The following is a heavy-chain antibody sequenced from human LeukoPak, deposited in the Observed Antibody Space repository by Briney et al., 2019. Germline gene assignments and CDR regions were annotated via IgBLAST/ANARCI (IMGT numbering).Heavy chain of an antibody. V-gene: IGHV1-46*01. CDR2: INPSGGST. D-gene: IGHD4-11*01. Sequence: ASVKVSCKASGYTFTSYGISWVRQAPGQGLEWMGIINPSGGSTSYAQKFQGRVTMTRDTSTSTVYMELSSLRSEDTAVYYCARGNSIYSRFYYYYGMDVWGQGTTVTVSS. J-gene: IGHJ6*02. CDR1: GYTFTSYG. CDR3: ARGNSIYSRFYYYYGMDV.